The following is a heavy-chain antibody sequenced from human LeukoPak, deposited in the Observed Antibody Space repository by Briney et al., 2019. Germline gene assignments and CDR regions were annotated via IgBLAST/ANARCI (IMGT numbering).Heavy chain of an antibody. V-gene: IGHV4-34*01. CDR3: ARGGFLPYYYDSRPRRLFDP. Sequence: PSETLSLTCAVYGGSFSGYYWSWIRQPPGKGLEWIGEINHSGSTNYNPSLKSRVTISVDTSKNQFSLKLSSVTAADTAVYYCARGGFLPYYYDSRPRRLFDPWGQGTLVTVSS. CDR1: GGSFSGYY. CDR2: INHSGST. J-gene: IGHJ5*02. D-gene: IGHD3-22*01.